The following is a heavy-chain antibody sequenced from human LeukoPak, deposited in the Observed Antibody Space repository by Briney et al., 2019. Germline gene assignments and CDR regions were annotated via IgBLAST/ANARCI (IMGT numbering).Heavy chain of an antibody. J-gene: IGHJ6*03. CDR3: ARGRLKYCSGGSCPYYYYMDV. CDR2: INHRGST. CDR1: GGSFSGYY. Sequence: SDTLSLTRAVYGGSFSGYYWSWIRQPPGKGLEWIGEINHRGSTNYNPSLKSRVTISVDTSKNQFSRKLSSVTAADTAVYYCARGRLKYCSGGSCPYYYYMDVWGKGTTVTVSS. D-gene: IGHD2-15*01. V-gene: IGHV4-34*01.